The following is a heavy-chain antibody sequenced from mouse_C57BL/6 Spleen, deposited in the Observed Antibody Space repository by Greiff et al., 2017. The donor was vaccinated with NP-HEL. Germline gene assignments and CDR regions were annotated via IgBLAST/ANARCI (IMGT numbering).Heavy chain of an antibody. CDR2: INPNYGTT. Sequence: VHVKQSGPELVKPGASVKISCKASGYSFTDYNMNWVKQSNGKSLEWIGVINPNYGTTSYNQKFKGKATLTVDQSSSTAYMQLNSLTSEDSAVYYCARWDDYDGNYYAMDYWGQGTSVTVSS. CDR1: GYSFTDYN. V-gene: IGHV1-39*01. D-gene: IGHD2-4*01. J-gene: IGHJ4*01. CDR3: ARWDDYDGNYYAMDY.